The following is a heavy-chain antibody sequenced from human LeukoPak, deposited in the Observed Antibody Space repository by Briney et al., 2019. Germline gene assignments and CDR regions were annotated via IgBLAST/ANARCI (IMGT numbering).Heavy chain of an antibody. CDR1: GFTFSSYG. CDR3: ARLGADWSLDY. Sequence: GGSLRLSCEASGFTFSSYGMHWVRQAPGKGLEWVAVIWHDGSNKYYADSVKGRFTISRDNSKNTLYLQMNSLRAGDTAVYYCARLGADWSLDYWGKGTLVTVSS. CDR2: IWHDGSNK. D-gene: IGHD1-26*01. V-gene: IGHV3-33*01. J-gene: IGHJ4*02.